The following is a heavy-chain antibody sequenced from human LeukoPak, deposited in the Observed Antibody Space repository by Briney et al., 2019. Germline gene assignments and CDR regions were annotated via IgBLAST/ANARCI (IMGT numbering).Heavy chain of an antibody. Sequence: SETLSLTCAVYGGSFSGYYWSWIRQPPGKGLEWIGEINHSGSTNYNPSLKSRVTISVDTSKNQFSLKLSSVTAADTAVYYCARDGYSFGHDFDYWGQGTLVTVSS. CDR1: GGSFSGYY. J-gene: IGHJ4*02. CDR3: ARDGYSFGHDFDY. CDR2: INHSGST. V-gene: IGHV4-34*01. D-gene: IGHD5-18*01.